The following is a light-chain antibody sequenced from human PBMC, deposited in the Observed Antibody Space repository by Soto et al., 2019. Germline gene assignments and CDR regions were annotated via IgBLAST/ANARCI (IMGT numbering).Light chain of an antibody. CDR2: EVS. Sequence: QSALTQPASVSGSPGQSITISCTGTSSDVGGYNYVSWYQQHPAKAPKLMIYEVSNRPSGVSNRFSGSKSGNTASLTISGLQAEDEADYYCSSYTTSRVLFGGGTKVTVL. J-gene: IGLJ2*01. CDR3: SSYTTSRVL. V-gene: IGLV2-14*01. CDR1: SSDVGGYNY.